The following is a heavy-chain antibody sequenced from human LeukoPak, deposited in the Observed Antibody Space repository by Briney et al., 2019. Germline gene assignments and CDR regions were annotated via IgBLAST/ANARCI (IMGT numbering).Heavy chain of an antibody. V-gene: IGHV4-31*03. D-gene: IGHD3-3*01. CDR2: IYYSGST. CDR1: GGSISSGGYY. CDR3: ARVLRGLYYFDY. Sequence: SQTLSLTCTVSGGSISSGGYYWSWIRQHPGKGLEWIGYIYYSGSTYYNPSLKSRVTISVDTSKNQFSLKLSPVTAADTAVYYCARVLRGLYYFDYWGQGTLVTVSS. J-gene: IGHJ4*02.